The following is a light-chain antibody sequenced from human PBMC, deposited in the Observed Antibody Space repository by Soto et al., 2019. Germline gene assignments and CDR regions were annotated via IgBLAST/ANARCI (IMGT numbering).Light chain of an antibody. V-gene: IGKV1-6*01. Sequence: AIQVIQSPSSLSASVGDRVTISCRASQGIGNDLGWYQQKPGKAPKLLIYEASTLQTGVASRFSGSGSGTDFTLTISSLQPEDFATYYCLQDYVYPWTFGQGTKVEVK. CDR2: EAS. CDR1: QGIGND. J-gene: IGKJ1*01. CDR3: LQDYVYPWT.